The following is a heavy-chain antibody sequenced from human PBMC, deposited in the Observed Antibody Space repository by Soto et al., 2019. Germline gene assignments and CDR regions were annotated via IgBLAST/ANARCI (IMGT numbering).Heavy chain of an antibody. D-gene: IGHD6-19*01. J-gene: IGHJ4*02. CDR1: GFTFGDYA. V-gene: IGHV3-49*03. Sequence: GESLKISCTASGFTFGDYAMSWFRQAPGKGLEWVGFIRSKAYGGTTEYAASVKGRFTISRDDSKSIAYLQMNSLKTEDTAVYYCTRDRIAVAGTYYFDYWGQGTLVTVSS. CDR2: IRSKAYGGTT. CDR3: TRDRIAVAGTYYFDY.